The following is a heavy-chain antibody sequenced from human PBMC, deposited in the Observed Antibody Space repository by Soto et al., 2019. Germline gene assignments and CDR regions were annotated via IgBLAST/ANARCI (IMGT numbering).Heavy chain of an antibody. CDR3: ARGKRYYYGSGSYYSADYYYYYMDV. CDR2: INHSGST. V-gene: IGHV4-34*01. J-gene: IGHJ6*03. D-gene: IGHD3-10*01. CDR1: GGSFSGYY. Sequence: PSETLSLTCAVYGGSFSGYYWSWIRQPPGKGLEWIGEINHSGSTNYNPSLKSRVTISVDTSKNQFSLKLSSVTAADTAVYYCARGKRYYYGSGSYYSADYYYYYMDVWGKGTTVTVSS.